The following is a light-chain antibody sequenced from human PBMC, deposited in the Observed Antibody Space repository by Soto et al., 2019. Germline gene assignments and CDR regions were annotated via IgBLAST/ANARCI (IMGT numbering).Light chain of an antibody. CDR2: DVS. V-gene: IGLV2-11*01. CDR3: CSYAGSPTYV. Sequence: QSALTQPRSVSGSPGQSVTISCTGTSSDVGGYNYVSWYQQHPGKAPKVMIYDVSERPSGVTDRFSGSKSGNTASLTISGLQDEDEADYYCCSYAGSPTYVFGTGTQLTVL. CDR1: SSDVGGYNY. J-gene: IGLJ1*01.